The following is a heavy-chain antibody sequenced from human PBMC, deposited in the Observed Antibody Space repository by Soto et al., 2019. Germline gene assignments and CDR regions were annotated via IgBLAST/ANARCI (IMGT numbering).Heavy chain of an antibody. D-gene: IGHD5-12*01. CDR3: VRVVAIPGYPDN. CDR2: IVPTVATS. V-gene: IGHV1-69*14. J-gene: IGHJ4*02. CDR1: GATFSSYA. Sequence: QVQLVQSAAEVRQPASSVKVSCKTSGATFSSYAITWVRQAPGQGLEWMGGIVPTVATSTYAQKIQGRVTITAGKLTKTVYMQLSSLRSDDTAVYYCVRVVAIPGYPDNWGQGTLVTVSS.